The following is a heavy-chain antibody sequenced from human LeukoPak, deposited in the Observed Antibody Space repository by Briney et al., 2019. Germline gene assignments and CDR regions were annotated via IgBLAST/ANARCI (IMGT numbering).Heavy chain of an antibody. V-gene: IGHV3-30-3*01. D-gene: IGHD2-2*01. J-gene: IGHJ4*02. CDR3: ARGANIVVVPAATKIAAAGNDY. CDR2: ISYDGSNK. CDR1: GFTLSSYA. Sequence: GGSLRLSCAASGFTLSSYAMHWVRQAPGKGLEWVAVISYDGSNKYYADSVKGRFTISRDNSKNTLYLQMNSLRAEDTAVYYCARGANIVVVPAATKIAAAGNDYWGQGTLVTVSS.